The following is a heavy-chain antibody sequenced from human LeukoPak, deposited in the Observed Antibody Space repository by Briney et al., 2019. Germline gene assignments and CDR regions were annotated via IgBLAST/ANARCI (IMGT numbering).Heavy chain of an antibody. CDR1: GFTFSSYA. V-gene: IGHV3-23*01. J-gene: IGHJ6*03. Sequence: GGSLRLSCAASGFTFSSYAMSWVRQAPGKGLEWVSAISGSGGSTYYADPVKGRFTISRDNSKNTLYLQMNSLRAEDTAVYYCAIDNRYYYGSGTRGYYMDVWGKGTTVTVSS. D-gene: IGHD3-10*01. CDR3: AIDNRYYYGSGTRGYYMDV. CDR2: ISGSGGST.